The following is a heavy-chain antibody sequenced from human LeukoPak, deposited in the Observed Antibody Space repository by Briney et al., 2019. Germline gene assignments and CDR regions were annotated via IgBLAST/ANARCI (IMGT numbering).Heavy chain of an antibody. Sequence: GGSLRLSCTASGFTFSDYAIHWVRQAPGKGLEWVAVISYDGSNKYYADSVKGRFTISRDNSKNTLYLQMNSLRAEDTALYYCVRTDCSGGSCYPNFDYWGRGTLVTVSS. D-gene: IGHD2-15*01. J-gene: IGHJ4*02. CDR3: VRTDCSGGSCYPNFDY. V-gene: IGHV3-30*04. CDR1: GFTFSDYA. CDR2: ISYDGSNK.